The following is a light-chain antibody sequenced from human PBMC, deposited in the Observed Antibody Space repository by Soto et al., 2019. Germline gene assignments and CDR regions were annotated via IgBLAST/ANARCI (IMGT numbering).Light chain of an antibody. Sequence: QAVVTQEPSLTVSPGGTVTLTCGSSTGAVTSGHYPYWFQQKPGQAPRTLIYDTSNKHSWTPARFSGSLLGGKAALTLPSAQPEDEAEYYCLLSYSCARRVFGTGTKVTVL. J-gene: IGLJ1*01. CDR1: TGAVTSGHY. CDR3: LLSYSCARRV. CDR2: DTS. V-gene: IGLV7-46*01.